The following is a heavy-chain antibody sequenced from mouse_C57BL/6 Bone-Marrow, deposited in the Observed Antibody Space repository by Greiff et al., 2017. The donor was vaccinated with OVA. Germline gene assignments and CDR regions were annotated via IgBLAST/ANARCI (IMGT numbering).Heavy chain of an antibody. CDR3: ARADNYGSSYDAKDY. Sequence: QVQLQQSGAELVRPGASVKLSCKASGYTFTDYYINWVKQRPGQGLEWIARIYPGSGNTYYNEKFKGKATLTAEKSSSTTYMQLSSLTSEDSAVYFCARADNYGSSYDAKDYWGQGTSVTVSS. J-gene: IGHJ4*01. D-gene: IGHD1-1*01. CDR1: GYTFTDYY. V-gene: IGHV1-76*01. CDR2: IYPGSGNT.